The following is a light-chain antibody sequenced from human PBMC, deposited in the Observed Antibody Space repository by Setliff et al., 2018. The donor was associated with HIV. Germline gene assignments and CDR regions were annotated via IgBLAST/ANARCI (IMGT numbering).Light chain of an antibody. CDR1: SNDVGGYNY. Sequence: QSALTQPASVSGSPGQSTTISCTGSSNDVGGYNYVSWYQQRPGKAPKLMISEVSNRPSGVSNRFSGSKSGNTASLTISGLQAEDEADYYCSSYTSGSTRVFGTGTKV. CDR3: SSYTSGSTRV. V-gene: IGLV2-14*01. CDR2: EVS. J-gene: IGLJ1*01.